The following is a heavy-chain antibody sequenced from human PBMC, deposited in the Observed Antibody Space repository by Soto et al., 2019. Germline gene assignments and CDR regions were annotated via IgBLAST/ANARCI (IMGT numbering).Heavy chain of an antibody. CDR3: ARDQSRYSSGPIYYFDY. CDR1: GFTFSNAW. CDR2: IKSKTDGGTT. Sequence: GGSLRLSCAASGFTFSNAWINWVRQAPGKGLEWVGRIKSKTDGGTTDYAEPVKGRFAISRDDSNNMVYLQMNSLKIEDTAVYYCARDQSRYSSGPIYYFDYWGQGTLVTVSS. J-gene: IGHJ4*02. V-gene: IGHV3-15*07. D-gene: IGHD6-19*01.